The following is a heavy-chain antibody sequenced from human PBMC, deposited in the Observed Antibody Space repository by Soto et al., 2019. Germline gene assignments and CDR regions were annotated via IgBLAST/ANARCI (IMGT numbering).Heavy chain of an antibody. V-gene: IGHV3-53*01. CDR3: ARVLGGGPDRYYYYDSSGYYPDY. CDR1: GFTVSSNY. J-gene: IGHJ4*02. Sequence: GGSLRLSCAASGFTVSSNYMSWVRQAPGKGLEWVSVIYSGGSTYYADSVKGRFTISRDNSKNTLYLQMNSLRAEDTVVYFCARVLGGGPDRYYYYDSSGYYPDYWGQGTLVTVSS. CDR2: IYSGGST. D-gene: IGHD3-22*01.